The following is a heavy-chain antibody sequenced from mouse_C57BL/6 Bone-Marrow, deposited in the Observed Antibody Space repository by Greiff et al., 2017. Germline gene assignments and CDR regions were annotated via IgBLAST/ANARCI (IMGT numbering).Heavy chain of an antibody. CDR2: IYPGDGDT. V-gene: IGHV1-82*01. CDR3: ARDYYGPPRFAY. D-gene: IGHD1-1*01. CDR1: GYAFSSSW. Sequence: QVQLQQSGPELVKPGASVKISCKASGYAFSSSWMNWVKQRPGKGLEWIGRIYPGDGDTNYNGKFKGKATLTADKSSSTAYMQLSSLTSEASAVYFCARDYYGPPRFAYWGQGTLVTVSA. J-gene: IGHJ3*01.